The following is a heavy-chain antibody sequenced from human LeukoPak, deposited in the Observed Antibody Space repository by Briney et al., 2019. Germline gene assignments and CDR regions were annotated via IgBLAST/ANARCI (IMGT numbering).Heavy chain of an antibody. J-gene: IGHJ5*02. D-gene: IGHD3-10*01. CDR1: GFTFSSYS. Sequence: GGSLRLSCAASGFTFSSYSVNWVRQAPGKGLEWVSSISSSSSYIYYADSVKGRFTISRDNAKNSLYLQMNSLRAEDTAVYYCARDGRITMVRGVRENWFDPWGQGTLVTVSS. CDR3: ARDGRITMVRGVRENWFDP. V-gene: IGHV3-21*01. CDR2: ISSSSSYI.